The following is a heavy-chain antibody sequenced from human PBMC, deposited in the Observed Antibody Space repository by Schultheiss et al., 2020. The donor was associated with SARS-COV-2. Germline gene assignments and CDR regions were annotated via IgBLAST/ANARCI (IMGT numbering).Heavy chain of an antibody. V-gene: IGHV4-59*12. CDR2: IYYSGST. Sequence: SETLSLTCTVSGGSISSYYWSWIRQPPGKGLEWIGYIYYSGSTYYNPSLKSRVTISVDTSKNQFSLKLSSVTAADTAVYYCARDQYCGGDCPTHFDYWGQGTLVTVSS. D-gene: IGHD2-21*02. CDR3: ARDQYCGGDCPTHFDY. J-gene: IGHJ4*02. CDR1: GGSISSYY.